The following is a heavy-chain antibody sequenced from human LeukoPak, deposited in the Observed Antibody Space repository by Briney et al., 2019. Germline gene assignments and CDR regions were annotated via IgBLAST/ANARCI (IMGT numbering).Heavy chain of an antibody. CDR2: IKQDGSEK. CDR3: ARGDFWSGQSSNWFDP. J-gene: IGHJ5*02. Sequence: GGSLRLSCAASGFSFSEYWMSWVRQAPGKGLEWVANIKQDGSEKYYVDSVKGRFTISRDNAKNSLYLQMNSLRAEDTAVYYCARGDFWSGQSSNWFDPWGQGTLVTVSS. V-gene: IGHV3-7*03. D-gene: IGHD3-3*01. CDR1: GFSFSEYW.